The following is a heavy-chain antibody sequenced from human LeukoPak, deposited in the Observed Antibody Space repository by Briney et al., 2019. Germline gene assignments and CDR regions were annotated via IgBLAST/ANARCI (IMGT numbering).Heavy chain of an antibody. J-gene: IGHJ5*02. CDR2: FDPEDGET. V-gene: IGHV1-24*01. CDR3: ATVLIMGHCSSTSCYNNWFDP. Sequence: ASVKVSCKVSGYTLTELSMHWVRQAPGKGLEWMGGFDPEDGETIYAQKFQGRVTMTEDTSTDTAYMELSSLRSEDTAVYYCATVLIMGHCSSTSCYNNWFDPWGQGTLVTVSS. D-gene: IGHD2-2*01. CDR1: GYTLTELS.